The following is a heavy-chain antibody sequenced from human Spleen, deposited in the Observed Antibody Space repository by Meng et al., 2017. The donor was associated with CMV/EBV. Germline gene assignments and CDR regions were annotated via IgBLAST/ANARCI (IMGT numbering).Heavy chain of an antibody. D-gene: IGHD3-3*01. J-gene: IGHJ5*02. CDR1: FSSYA. CDR2: ISSSGGST. Sequence: FSSYAMSWVRQAPGKGLEWVSAISSSGGSTYYADSVKGRFTISRDNSKNTLYLQMNSLRAEDTAVYYCAKGTPQEGYDFWSGHNWFDPWGQGTLVTVSS. V-gene: IGHV3-23*01. CDR3: AKGTPQEGYDFWSGHNWFDP.